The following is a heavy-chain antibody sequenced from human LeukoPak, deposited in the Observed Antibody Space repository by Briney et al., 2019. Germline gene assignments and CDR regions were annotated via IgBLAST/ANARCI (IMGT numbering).Heavy chain of an antibody. CDR1: GFTFSNYE. J-gene: IGHJ4*02. Sequence: GGSLRLSCAASGFTFSNYEMNGVRQAPGKGLEWLSYISGGGNNIYYADSVKGRFTISRDSAKNSLYLQMNSLRAEDTAVYYCARGVVRGVIIPAFDYRGQGTLVTVSS. CDR2: ISGGGNNI. D-gene: IGHD3-10*01. V-gene: IGHV3-48*03. CDR3: ARGVVRGVIIPAFDY.